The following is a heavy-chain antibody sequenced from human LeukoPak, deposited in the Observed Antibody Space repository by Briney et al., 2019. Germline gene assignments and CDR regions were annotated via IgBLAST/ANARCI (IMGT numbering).Heavy chain of an antibody. V-gene: IGHV1-69*05. CDR3: ARSSPSLKFFDY. Sequence: SVKVSCKASGGTFSSYAISWVRQAPGQGLEWMGGIIPIFGTANYAQKLQGRVTMTTDTSTSTAYMELRSLRSDDTAVYYCARSSPSLKFFDYWGQGTLVTVSS. CDR1: GGTFSSYA. J-gene: IGHJ4*02. CDR2: IIPIFGTA.